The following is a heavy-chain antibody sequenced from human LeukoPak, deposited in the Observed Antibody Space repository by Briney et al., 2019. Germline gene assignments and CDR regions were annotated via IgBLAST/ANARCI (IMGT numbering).Heavy chain of an antibody. CDR1: GYTFTSCG. D-gene: IGHD6-13*01. V-gene: IGHV1-18*01. CDR2: ISAYNGNT. CDR3: ARVSGSSWYPNYYYYGMDV. Sequence: ASVKVSCKASGYTFTSCGISWVRQAPGQGLEWMGWISAYNGNTNYAQKLQGRVTMTTDTSTSTAYMELRSLRSDDTAVYYCARVSGSSWYPNYYYYGMDVWGQGTTVTVSS. J-gene: IGHJ6*02.